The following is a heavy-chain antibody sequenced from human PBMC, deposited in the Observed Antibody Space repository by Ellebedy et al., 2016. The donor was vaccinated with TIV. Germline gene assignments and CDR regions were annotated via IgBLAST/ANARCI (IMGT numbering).Heavy chain of an antibody. V-gene: IGHV3-48*04. J-gene: IGHJ4*02. Sequence: GESLKISCAASGFTFSSYSMNWVRQAPGKGLEWVSYISSSSSTIYYADSVKGRFTISRDNAKNSLYLQMKSLRAEDTAVYYCARDPTEYYYDSSGYCFFDFWGQGTLVTVSS. CDR1: GFTFSSYS. D-gene: IGHD3-22*01. CDR2: ISSSSSTI. CDR3: ARDPTEYYYDSSGYCFFDF.